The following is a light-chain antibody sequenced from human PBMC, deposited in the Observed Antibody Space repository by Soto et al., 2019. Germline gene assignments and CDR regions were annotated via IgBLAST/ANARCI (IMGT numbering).Light chain of an antibody. CDR1: QNIGNF. J-gene: IGKJ4*01. CDR2: DAS. V-gene: IGKV1-33*01. Sequence: DIQMTQSPSSLSASIGDRVTITCQTSQNIGNFLNWYQHKPGKAPDLLIFDASNLETGVPSRFSGSGSGTEFTFTISSLQPEDIGTYYCQQYNNLHLTFGGGTRVEIK. CDR3: QQYNNLHLT.